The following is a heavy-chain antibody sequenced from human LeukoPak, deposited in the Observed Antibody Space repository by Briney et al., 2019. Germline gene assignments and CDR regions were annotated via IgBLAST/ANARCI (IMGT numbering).Heavy chain of an antibody. CDR1: GFTFSSYA. V-gene: IGHV3-23*01. J-gene: IGHJ4*02. CDR3: AKSGIVVVTAILCFDY. D-gene: IGHD2-21*02. Sequence: GGSLRLSCAASGFTFSSYAMSWVRQAPGKGLEWVSAISGSGGSTYYADSVKGRFTISRDNSENTLYLQMNSLRAEDTAVYYCAKSGIVVVTAILCFDYWGQGTLVTVSS. CDR2: ISGSGGST.